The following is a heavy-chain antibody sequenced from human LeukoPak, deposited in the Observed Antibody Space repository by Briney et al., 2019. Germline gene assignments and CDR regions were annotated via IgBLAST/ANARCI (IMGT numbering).Heavy chain of an antibody. V-gene: IGHV4-59*11. J-gene: IGHJ5*02. CDR2: IDHSGST. CDR1: GDSIGNHY. Sequence: SETLSLTCSVSGDSIGNHYWSWIRQPPGKGLEWIGHIDHSGSTNRHPSLRSRVTISVDTFRNQFSLKLNSVTAADTAVYFCARDRAYASGKNWFDPWGQGTQVTVSS. D-gene: IGHD3-10*01. CDR3: ARDRAYASGKNWFDP.